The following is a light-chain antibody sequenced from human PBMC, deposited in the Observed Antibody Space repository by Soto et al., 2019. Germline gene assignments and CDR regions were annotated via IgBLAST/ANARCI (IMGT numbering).Light chain of an antibody. J-gene: IGKJ5*01. CDR2: TAS. CDR1: QSISGH. V-gene: IGKV1-39*01. Sequence: DIRMTQSPSSLSASVGDTVTITCRASQSISGHLNWYQQKPGKAPNLLMYTASNLQSGVPSRFSGSGSGTDFTLTISSLQPEDFATYYCQQSYSTPISFGQGTRLEIK. CDR3: QQSYSTPIS.